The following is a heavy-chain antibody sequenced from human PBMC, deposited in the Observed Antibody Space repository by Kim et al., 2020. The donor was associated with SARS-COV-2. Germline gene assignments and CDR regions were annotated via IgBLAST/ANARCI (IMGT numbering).Heavy chain of an antibody. D-gene: IGHD6-19*01. CDR1: GGTFSSYA. CDR3: ARPPVYSSGLSPYYAFDI. CDR2: IIPILGIA. J-gene: IGHJ3*02. V-gene: IGHV1-69*04. Sequence: SVKVSCKASGGTFSSYAISWVRQTPGQGLEWMGRIIPILGIANYAQKFQGRVTITADKSTSTAYMELSSLRSEDTAVYYCARPPVYSSGLSPYYAFDIWGQGTMVTVSS.